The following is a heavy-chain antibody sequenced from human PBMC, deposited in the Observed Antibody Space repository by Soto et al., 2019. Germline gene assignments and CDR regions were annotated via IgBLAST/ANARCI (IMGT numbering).Heavy chain of an antibody. CDR3: ARDLLKYGPRYYYGMDV. CDR2: ISAYNGNT. J-gene: IGHJ6*02. V-gene: IGHV1-18*04. D-gene: IGHD4-17*01. CDR1: GYTFTSYG. Sequence: QVQLVQSGAEVKKPGASVKVSCKASGYTFTSYGISWVRQAPGQGLEWMGWISAYNGNTNDAQKLQGRVTMTADTSTSTAYMELRSLRSDDTAVYYCARDLLKYGPRYYYGMDVWGQGTTVTVSS.